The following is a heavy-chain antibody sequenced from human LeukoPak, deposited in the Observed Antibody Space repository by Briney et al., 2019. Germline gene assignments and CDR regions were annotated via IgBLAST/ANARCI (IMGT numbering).Heavy chain of an antibody. J-gene: IGHJ3*02. CDR2: IYPGDSDTIT. V-gene: IGHV5-51*01. CDR3: AKSSPRGYGAFDI. Sequence: GESLMISCKGSGYSFTSYWIGWVRQMPGKGLEWMGIIYPGDSDTITRDSPSFQGQVIISADKSISTAFLQWSSLKASDTAMYYCAKSSPRGYGAFDIWGQGTMVTVSS. D-gene: IGHD2-15*01. CDR1: GYSFTSYW.